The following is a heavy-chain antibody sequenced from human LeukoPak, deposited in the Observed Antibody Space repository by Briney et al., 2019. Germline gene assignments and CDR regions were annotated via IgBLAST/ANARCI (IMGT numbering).Heavy chain of an antibody. Sequence: SETLSLTCTVSGGSISSSSYYWVWIRQPPGKGLEWIGSIYYSGSTYSNSALERLVTISVDTSKNQFSLKLSSVTAEDTAVYYCARDGVVAAVNYYYYMDVWGKGTTVTVSS. V-gene: IGHV4-39*07. J-gene: IGHJ6*03. D-gene: IGHD2-15*01. CDR2: IYYSGST. CDR1: GGSISSSSYY. CDR3: ARDGVVAAVNYYYYMDV.